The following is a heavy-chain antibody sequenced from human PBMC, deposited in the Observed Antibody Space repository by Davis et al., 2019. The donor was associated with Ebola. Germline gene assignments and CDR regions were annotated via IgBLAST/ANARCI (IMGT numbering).Heavy chain of an antibody. D-gene: IGHD3-10*02. CDR3: AREPMFYGMDV. CDR2: IIPIFGTA. J-gene: IGHJ6*02. Sequence: AASVQVSCKASGGTFSSYAISWVRQAPGQGLEWMGGIIPIFGTANYAQKFQGRVTITADESTSTAYMELSSLRSEDTAVYYCAREPMFYGMDVWGQGTTVTVSS. CDR1: GGTFSSYA. V-gene: IGHV1-69*13.